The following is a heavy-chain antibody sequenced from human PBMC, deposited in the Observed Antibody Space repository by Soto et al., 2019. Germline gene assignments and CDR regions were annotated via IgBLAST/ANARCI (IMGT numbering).Heavy chain of an antibody. V-gene: IGHV3-21*06. Sequence: LRVSCAASGFTFTRYSMNWVRPAPGKGLEWVSSISSTTNYISYGDSMKGRFTISRDNAKNSLYLEMNSLRAEDTAVYYWARESEDLTSNFDYWGQGTLVTVSS. CDR1: GFTFTRYS. CDR3: ARESEDLTSNFDY. CDR2: ISSTTNYI. J-gene: IGHJ4*02.